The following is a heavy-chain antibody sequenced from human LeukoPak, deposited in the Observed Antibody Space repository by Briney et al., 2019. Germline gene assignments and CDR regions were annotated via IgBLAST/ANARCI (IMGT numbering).Heavy chain of an antibody. V-gene: IGHV4-59*01. J-gene: IGHJ4*02. Sequence: SETLSLTCTVSGGSISSYYWSWIRQPPGKGLEWIGYIYYSGSTNYNPSLKSRVTISVDTSKNQFSLKLSSVTAADTAVYYCARGTYYYDSSGYPHFDYWGQGTLATVSS. CDR3: ARGTYYYDSSGYPHFDY. CDR1: GGSISSYY. CDR2: IYYSGST. D-gene: IGHD3-22*01.